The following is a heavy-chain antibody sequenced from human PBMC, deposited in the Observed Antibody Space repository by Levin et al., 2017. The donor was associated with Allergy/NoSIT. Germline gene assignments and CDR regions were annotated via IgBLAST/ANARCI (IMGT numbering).Heavy chain of an antibody. Sequence: GESLKISCKASGYTFTGYYMHWVRQAPGQGLEWMGRINPNSGGTNYAQKFQGRVTMTRDTSISTAYMELSRLRSDDTAVYYCARVYGDYLYYYYGMDVWGQGTTVTVSS. CDR1: GYTFTGYY. CDR3: ARVYGDYLYYYYGMDV. CDR2: INPNSGGT. V-gene: IGHV1-2*06. D-gene: IGHD4-17*01. J-gene: IGHJ6*02.